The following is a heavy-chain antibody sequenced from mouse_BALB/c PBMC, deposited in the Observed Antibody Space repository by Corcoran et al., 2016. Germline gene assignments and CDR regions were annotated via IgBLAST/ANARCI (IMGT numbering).Heavy chain of an antibody. CDR1: GYTFTKYG. D-gene: IGHD2-3*01. CDR3: TDGSYYYGLDY. Sequence: QIQLVQSGPELKKPGETVKISCRASGYTFTKYGINWVKQAPGKGIKWMGWINTNTGEPTYADDFKGRFAFSLETSASTAYLQINNLKNEDTATYFCTDGSYYYGLDYGGQGTSVTVSS. J-gene: IGHJ4*01. V-gene: IGHV9-3-1*01. CDR2: INTNTGEP.